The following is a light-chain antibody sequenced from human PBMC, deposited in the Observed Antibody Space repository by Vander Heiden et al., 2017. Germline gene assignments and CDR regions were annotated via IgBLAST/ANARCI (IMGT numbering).Light chain of an antibody. CDR3: GTWDSRLSGV. J-gene: IGLJ3*02. V-gene: IGLV1-51*01. Sequence: QSVLTQPPSVSAAPGQKVTISCSGSNSNIGNNYVSWYQQFPGTAPKLLSYDNNKRPSGIPDRFSGSKSGTSATLGITGLQTGDEADYYCGTWDSRLSGVFGGGTKLIVL. CDR1: NSNIGNNY. CDR2: DNN.